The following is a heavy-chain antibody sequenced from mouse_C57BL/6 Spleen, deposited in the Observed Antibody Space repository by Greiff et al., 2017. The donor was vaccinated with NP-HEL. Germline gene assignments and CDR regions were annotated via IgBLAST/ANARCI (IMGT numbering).Heavy chain of an antibody. V-gene: IGHV5-4*01. CDR2: ISDGGSYT. CDR1: GFTFSSYA. Sequence: EVKLMESGGGLVKPGGSLKLSCAASGFTFSSYAMSWVRQTPEKRLEWVATISDGGSYTYYPDNVKGRFTISRDNAKNNLYLQMSHLKSEDTAMYYCARDAGYGNYVWFACWGQGTLVTVSA. D-gene: IGHD2-1*01. CDR3: ARDAGYGNYVWFAC. J-gene: IGHJ3*01.